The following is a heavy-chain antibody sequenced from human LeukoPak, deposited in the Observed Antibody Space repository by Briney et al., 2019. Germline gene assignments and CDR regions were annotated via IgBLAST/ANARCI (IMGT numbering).Heavy chain of an antibody. Sequence: ASVKVSCKASGYTFSGYYMHWVRQAPGQGLEWMGWINPNSGDTNYAQKFQGRVTMTRDTSISTAYMELSRLRSDDTAMYSCARFNIVGTTIDYWGQGTLVTVSS. J-gene: IGHJ4*02. CDR2: INPNSGDT. CDR1: GYTFSGYY. D-gene: IGHD1-26*01. V-gene: IGHV1-2*02. CDR3: ARFNIVGTTIDY.